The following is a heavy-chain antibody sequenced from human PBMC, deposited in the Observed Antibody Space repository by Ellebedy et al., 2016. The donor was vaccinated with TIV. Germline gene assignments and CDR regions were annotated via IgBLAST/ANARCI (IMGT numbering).Heavy chain of an antibody. CDR2: INGNGVST. J-gene: IGHJ4*02. D-gene: IGHD3-10*01. CDR3: ASSRYHYYLGNTIFVY. Sequence: PGGSLRLSCAASGFTFTTYAMHWVRQAPGKGLEWVSGINGNGVSTAYADSVEGRFTISRDNSKDTLFLQMNSLRVEDTAVYYCASSRYHYYLGNTIFVYWGQGTLVTVSS. V-gene: IGHV3-23*01. CDR1: GFTFTTYA.